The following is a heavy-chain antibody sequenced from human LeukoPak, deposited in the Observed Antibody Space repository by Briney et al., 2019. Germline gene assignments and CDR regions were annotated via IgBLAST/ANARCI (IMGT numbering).Heavy chain of an antibody. Sequence: GGSLRLSCVASGFTFSNYLMNWVRQAPGKGLEWVSAISGSGGSTYYADSVKGRFTISRDNSKNTLYLQMSSLRAEDTAVYYCAKRGGLPPLDYYYYYMDVWGKGTTVTVSS. CDR1: GFTFSNYL. CDR3: AKRGGLPPLDYYYYYMDV. V-gene: IGHV3-23*01. D-gene: IGHD2-21*02. J-gene: IGHJ6*03. CDR2: ISGSGGST.